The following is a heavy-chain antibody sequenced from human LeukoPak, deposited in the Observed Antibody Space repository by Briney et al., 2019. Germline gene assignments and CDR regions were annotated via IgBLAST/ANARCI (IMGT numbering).Heavy chain of an antibody. CDR2: IYYNGNT. Sequence: RPSETLSLTCTVSGGSFGSYFWSWIRQSPGTGLEWIEYIYYNGNTNYNPSLKSRVTISLDTSKNQFSLKVSSVTAADTAVYYCARTNAFDIWGQGTMVTVSS. V-gene: IGHV4-59*08. CDR1: GGSFGSYF. J-gene: IGHJ3*02. CDR3: ARTNAFDI.